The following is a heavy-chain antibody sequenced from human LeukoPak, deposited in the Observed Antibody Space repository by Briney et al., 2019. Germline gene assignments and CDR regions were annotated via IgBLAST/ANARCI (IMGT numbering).Heavy chain of an antibody. D-gene: IGHD4-17*01. Sequence: SETLSLTCTVSGGSIRSYYWSWIRQPPGKGLEWIGYIYYSGSTNCNPPLKSRVTISVDTSKNQFSLKLSSVTAADTAVYYCARNGHGDYTDFDLWGRGTLVTVSS. CDR1: GGSIRSYY. CDR2: IYYSGST. CDR3: ARNGHGDYTDFDL. V-gene: IGHV4-59*01. J-gene: IGHJ2*01.